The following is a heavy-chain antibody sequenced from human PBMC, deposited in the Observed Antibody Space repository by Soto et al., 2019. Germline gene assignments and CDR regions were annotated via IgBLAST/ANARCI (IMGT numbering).Heavy chain of an antibody. CDR1: GYTFTSYG. CDR2: ISAYNGNT. V-gene: IGHV1-18*01. Sequence: ASVKVSCKASGYTFTSYGISWVRQAPGQGLEWMGWISAYNGNTNYAQKLQGRVTMTTDTSTSTAYMERRSLRSDDTAVYYCARVDYGVKIPLYYFDYWGQGTLVTVSS. J-gene: IGHJ4*02. D-gene: IGHD4-17*01. CDR3: ARVDYGVKIPLYYFDY.